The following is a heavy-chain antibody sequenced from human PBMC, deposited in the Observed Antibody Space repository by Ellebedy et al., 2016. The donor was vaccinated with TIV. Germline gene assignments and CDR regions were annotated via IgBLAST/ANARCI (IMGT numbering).Heavy chain of an antibody. V-gene: IGHV3-7*01. Sequence: GESLKISXAASGFTFSSYWMSWVRQAPGKGLEWVANIKEDGSKKYYVDSVKGRFTISRDNAKNSLYLQMNSLRAEDTAVYYCARGGYSDAFDIWGQGTMVTVSS. CDR2: IKEDGSKK. J-gene: IGHJ3*02. CDR1: GFTFSSYW. D-gene: IGHD3-22*01. CDR3: ARGGYSDAFDI.